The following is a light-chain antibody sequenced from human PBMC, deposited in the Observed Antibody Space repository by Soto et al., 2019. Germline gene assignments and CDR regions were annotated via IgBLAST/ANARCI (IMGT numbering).Light chain of an antibody. Sequence: DIEMTQSPSSVSASVGDTINITCRASQDIKKWLDWYQQKPGRAPRVLIYGASHLESGVPSRFRGSGSGTDFSLTISSLQTEDFATYFCHQDSSFPFTFGPGTKVDIK. CDR1: QDIKKW. CDR3: HQDSSFPFT. CDR2: GAS. V-gene: IGKV1-12*01. J-gene: IGKJ3*01.